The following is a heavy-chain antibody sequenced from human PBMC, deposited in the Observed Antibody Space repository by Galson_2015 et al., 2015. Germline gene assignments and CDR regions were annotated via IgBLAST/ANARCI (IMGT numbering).Heavy chain of an antibody. CDR1: GFTFSSYS. V-gene: IGHV3-48*02. CDR3: ARGRGVCGLGRETICPYYYYGMDV. Sequence: SLRLSCAASGFTFSSYSMNWVRQAPGKGLEWVSYISSSSSTIYYADSVKGRFTISRDNAKNSLYLQMNSLRDEDTAVYYCARGRGVCGLGRETICPYYYYGMDVWGQGTTVTVSS. CDR2: ISSSSSTI. D-gene: IGHD3-10*01. J-gene: IGHJ6*02.